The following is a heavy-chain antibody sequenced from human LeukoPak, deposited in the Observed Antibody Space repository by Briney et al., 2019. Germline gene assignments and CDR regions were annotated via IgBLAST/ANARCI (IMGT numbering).Heavy chain of an antibody. CDR3: ARDLASAYYDSSGYYRTDAFDI. Sequence: ASVKVSCKAPGYTFNGYYMQWVRQAPGQGLEWMGWINPNSGGTNYAQKFQGRVTMTRDTSISTAYMELSRLRSDDTAVYYCARDLASAYYDSSGYYRTDAFDIWGQGTMVTVSS. D-gene: IGHD3-22*01. CDR1: GYTFNGYY. V-gene: IGHV1-2*02. CDR2: INPNSGGT. J-gene: IGHJ3*02.